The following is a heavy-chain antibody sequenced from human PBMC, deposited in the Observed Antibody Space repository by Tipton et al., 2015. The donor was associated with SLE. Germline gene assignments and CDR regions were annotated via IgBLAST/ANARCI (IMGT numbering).Heavy chain of an antibody. V-gene: IGHV4-39*07. CDR2: INYSGTT. Sequence: TLSLTCTISGDSISNNNYYWGWIRQPPGEGLELIGNINYSGTTYYNPSLKTRVTISVDASKTQFSLRLTSVTAADTAVYYCGRATQQFQVPYYYYYMDVWGKGTTVTVSS. J-gene: IGHJ6*03. CDR1: GDSISNNNYY. D-gene: IGHD6-13*01. CDR3: GRATQQFQVPYYYYYMDV.